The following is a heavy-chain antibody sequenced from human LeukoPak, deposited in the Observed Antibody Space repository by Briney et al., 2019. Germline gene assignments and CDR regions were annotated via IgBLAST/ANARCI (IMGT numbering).Heavy chain of an antibody. Sequence: GGPLRLSCAASGFTFDDYAMHWVRQAPGKGLEWVSGISWNSGSIGYADSVKGRFTISRDNAKNSLYLQMNSLRAEDTALYYCARPTAAGRVYDAFDIWGQGTMVTVSS. D-gene: IGHD6-13*01. J-gene: IGHJ3*02. CDR3: ARPTAAGRVYDAFDI. CDR1: GFTFDDYA. V-gene: IGHV3-9*01. CDR2: ISWNSGSI.